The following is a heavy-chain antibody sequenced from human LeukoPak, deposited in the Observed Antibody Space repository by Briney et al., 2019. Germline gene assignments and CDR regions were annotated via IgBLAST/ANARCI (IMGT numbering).Heavy chain of an antibody. D-gene: IGHD6-13*01. Sequence: GGSLRLSCAASGFTFSSYGMHWVRQAPGKGLEWVAFIRYDGSNKYYADSVKGRFTISRDNSKNTLYLQMNSLRAEDTAVYYCAKWSSSSWYRYGMDVWGQGTTVTVSS. CDR1: GFTFSSYG. J-gene: IGHJ6*02. CDR3: AKWSSSSWYRYGMDV. V-gene: IGHV3-30*02. CDR2: IRYDGSNK.